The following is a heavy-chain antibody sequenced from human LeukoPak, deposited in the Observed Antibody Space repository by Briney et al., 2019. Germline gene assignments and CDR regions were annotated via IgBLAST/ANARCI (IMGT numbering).Heavy chain of an antibody. Sequence: SVKVSCKASGYTFTSYGISWVRQAPGQGLEWMGGIIPIFGTANYAQKFQGRVTITADESTSTAYMELSSLRSEDTAVYYCAREEHDLGTAMFYFDYWGQGTLVTVSS. V-gene: IGHV1-69*13. CDR1: GYTFTSYG. CDR2: IIPIFGTA. CDR3: AREEHDLGTAMFYFDY. J-gene: IGHJ4*02. D-gene: IGHD5-18*01.